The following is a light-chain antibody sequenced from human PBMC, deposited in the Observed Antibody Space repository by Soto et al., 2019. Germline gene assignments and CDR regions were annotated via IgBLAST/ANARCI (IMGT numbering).Light chain of an antibody. J-gene: IGKJ2*01. CDR3: QHYSNWPPT. V-gene: IGKV3-15*01. CDR1: QSVNSN. Sequence: EIVMTQSPATLSVSPGEGATLSCRASQSVNSNLAWYQQKPGQPPRLLISGASTRATGLPARFSGSGSGTEFTRTISSLQSEDFAVYYCQHYSNWPPTFGQGTKLEIK. CDR2: GAS.